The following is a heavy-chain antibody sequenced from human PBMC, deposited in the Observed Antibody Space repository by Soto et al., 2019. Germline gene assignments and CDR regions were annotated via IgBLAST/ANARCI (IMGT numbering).Heavy chain of an antibody. V-gene: IGHV1-69*10. D-gene: IGHD3-22*01. CDR3: AGLYHYDSSGYYDY. CDR1: GGTFSSYA. J-gene: IGHJ4*02. Sequence: GASVQVSCKASGGTFSSYAISWVRQAPGQALEWMGGIIPSGGRTTYAQKFQGRVTMTRDTSTSTFHMELSSLTSEDTAVYYCAGLYHYDSSGYYDYWGQGTLVTVSS. CDR2: IIPSGGRT.